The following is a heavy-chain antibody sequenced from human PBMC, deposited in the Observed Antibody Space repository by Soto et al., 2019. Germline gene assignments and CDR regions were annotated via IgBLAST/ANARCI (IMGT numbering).Heavy chain of an antibody. CDR3: ASWGYSSSWYYYYGMDV. Sequence: ASVKVSCKASGYTFTSYGISWVRQAPGQGLEWMGWISAYNGNTNYAQKLQGRVTMTIDTSTSTAYMELRSLRSDDTAVYYCASWGYSSSWYYYYGMDVWGQGTTVTVSS. V-gene: IGHV1-18*01. CDR2: ISAYNGNT. D-gene: IGHD6-13*01. J-gene: IGHJ6*02. CDR1: GYTFTSYG.